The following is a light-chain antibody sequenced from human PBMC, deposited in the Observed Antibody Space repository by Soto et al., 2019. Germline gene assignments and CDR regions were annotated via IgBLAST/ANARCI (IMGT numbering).Light chain of an antibody. J-gene: IGKJ2*01. CDR3: QQYKVYPYT. Sequence: DIQMTQSPSTLSASIGDRVTITCRASQSINGRLAWYQQKPGRPPKLLIYDVLVLESGAPSRFSGSGSGTDFTLTISSLRPDDFATFCCQQYKVYPYTVGQGSRLDIQ. V-gene: IGKV1-5*01. CDR1: QSINGR. CDR2: DVL.